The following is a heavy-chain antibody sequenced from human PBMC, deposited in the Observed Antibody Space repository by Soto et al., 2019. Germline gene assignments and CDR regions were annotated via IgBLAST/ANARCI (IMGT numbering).Heavy chain of an antibody. V-gene: IGHV3-48*02. Sequence: EVQLVESGGGLVQPGGSLRLSCAASGFTFSSYSMNWVRQAPGRGLEWVSFISTSSRTIYYADSVKGRFTISRDNAKNSLYLQMISLRDEDTAVYYCARDSAAVVAHYFDYWGQGTLVTVSS. CDR1: GFTFSSYS. CDR2: ISTSSRTI. CDR3: ARDSAAVVAHYFDY. D-gene: IGHD2-15*01. J-gene: IGHJ4*02.